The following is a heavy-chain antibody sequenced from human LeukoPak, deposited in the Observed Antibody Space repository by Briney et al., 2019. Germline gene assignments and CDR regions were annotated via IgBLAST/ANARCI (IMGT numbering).Heavy chain of an antibody. CDR2: IYYSGST. V-gene: IGHV4-34*01. CDR3: AREDYGDYPFDY. J-gene: IGHJ4*02. CDR1: GGSFSGYY. Sequence: SETLSLTCAVYGGSFSGYYWSWIRQPPGKGLEWIGSIYYSGSTYYNPSLKSRVTISVDTSKNQFSLKLSSVTAADTAVYYCAREDYGDYPFDYWGQGTLVTVSS. D-gene: IGHD4-17*01.